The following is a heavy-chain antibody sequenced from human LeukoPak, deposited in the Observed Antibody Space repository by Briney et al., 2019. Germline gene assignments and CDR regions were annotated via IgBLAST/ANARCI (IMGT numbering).Heavy chain of an antibody. CDR1: GGTFSSYT. CDR2: IIPILGIA. D-gene: IGHD3-3*01. Sequence: GASVKVSCKASGGTFSSYTINWVRQAPGQGLEWMGRIIPILGIANYAQKFQGRVTITADKSTSTAYMELSSLRSEDTAVYYCARDLGWSGYYEDAFDYWGQGTLVTVSS. J-gene: IGHJ4*02. CDR3: ARDLGWSGYYEDAFDY. V-gene: IGHV1-69*04.